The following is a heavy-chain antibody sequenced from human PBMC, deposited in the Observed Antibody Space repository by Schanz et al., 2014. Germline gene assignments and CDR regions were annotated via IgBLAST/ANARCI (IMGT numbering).Heavy chain of an antibody. D-gene: IGHD1-7*01. V-gene: IGHV3-11*04. CDR1: GFTFSDYY. J-gene: IGHJ4*02. CDR2: INSDGTTT. Sequence: QVQLVESGGGLVKPGGSLRLSCAASGFTFSDYYMSWIRQAPGKGLEWVSYINSDGTTTTYADSVKGRFTISRDNAENTLYLQMNSLRVEDTAVYYCAMGGYQLHHWGQGTLVTVSS. CDR3: AMGGYQLHH.